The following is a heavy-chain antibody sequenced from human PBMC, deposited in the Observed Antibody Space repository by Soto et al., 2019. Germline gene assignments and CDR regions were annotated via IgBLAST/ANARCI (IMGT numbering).Heavy chain of an antibody. V-gene: IGHV3-23*01. D-gene: IGHD3-3*01. CDR1: VFSLFIYA. CDR3: AKAPRTYDFPYYFDY. CDR2: ISGSGGRT. Sequence: PWWCLRLSCASSVFSLFIYAMRLVRQTPGKGLEWVSAISGSGGRTYYADSVKGRFTISRDNSKDTLYLQMNSLRAEDTAAYYCAKAPRTYDFPYYFDYWAQGTLVTVYS. J-gene: IGHJ4*02.